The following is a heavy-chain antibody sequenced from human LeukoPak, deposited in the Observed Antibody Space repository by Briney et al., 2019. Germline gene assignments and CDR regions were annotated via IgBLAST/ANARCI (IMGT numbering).Heavy chain of an antibody. CDR3: ARRITMVRGVISDFDY. CDR1: GYTFTGYY. CDR2: INPNSGGT. D-gene: IGHD3-10*01. V-gene: IGHV1-2*02. J-gene: IGHJ4*02. Sequence: ASVKLSCKASGYTFTGYYMHWVRQAPGQGLEWMGWINPNSGGTNYAQKFQGRVTMTRDTSISTAYMELSRLRSDDTAVYYCARRITMVRGVISDFDYWGQGTLVTVSS.